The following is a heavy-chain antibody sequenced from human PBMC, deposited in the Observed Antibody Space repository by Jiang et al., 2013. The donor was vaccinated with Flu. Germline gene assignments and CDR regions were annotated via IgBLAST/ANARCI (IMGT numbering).Heavy chain of an antibody. J-gene: IGHJ2*01. CDR2: IYPGDSDS. CDR1: GYSFSRFW. CDR3: ARLRFYDPSPNYLLVAKTERWYFDV. Sequence: SGAEVKKPGESLKISCKGSGYSFSRFWIGWVRQMPGKGLEWMGSIYPGDSDSRYSPSFEGQVTISADRSTNSASLQWSSLKASDTAIYYCARLRFYDPSPNYLLVAKTERWYFDVWGRGTLVSVSS. V-gene: IGHV5-51*01. D-gene: IGHD3-16*01.